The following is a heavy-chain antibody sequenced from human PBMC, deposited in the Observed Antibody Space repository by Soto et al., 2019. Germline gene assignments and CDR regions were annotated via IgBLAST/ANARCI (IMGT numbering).Heavy chain of an antibody. Sequence: PGGYLRLCCAASGFTFSSYWMSWVRQAPGKGLEWVANIKQDGSEKYYVDSVKGRFTIARDNAKNSLYLQMNSLRAEDTAVYYCARDPMGVVAATRDYYYGMDVWGQGTTVPVSS. D-gene: IGHD2-15*01. V-gene: IGHV3-7*01. CDR3: ARDPMGVVAATRDYYYGMDV. CDR2: IKQDGSEK. CDR1: GFTFSSYW. J-gene: IGHJ6*02.